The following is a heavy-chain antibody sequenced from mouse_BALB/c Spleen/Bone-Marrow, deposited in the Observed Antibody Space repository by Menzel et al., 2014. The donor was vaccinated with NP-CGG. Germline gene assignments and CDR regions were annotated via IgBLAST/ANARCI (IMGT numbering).Heavy chain of an antibody. CDR3: IRGNDRYSWFAY. J-gene: IGHJ3*01. CDR1: GYTFXDYE. Sequence: QVQLKDSGAELVRPGASVKLSCKALGYTFXDYEMHWVKQTPVNGLEWIGAIHPGSGNTAYNQKFKGKATLTADKSSSTAYMELSSLTSEDSAVYYCIRGNDRYSWFAYWGQGTLVTVAA. D-gene: IGHD2-12*01. CDR2: IHPGSGNT. V-gene: IGHV1-15*01.